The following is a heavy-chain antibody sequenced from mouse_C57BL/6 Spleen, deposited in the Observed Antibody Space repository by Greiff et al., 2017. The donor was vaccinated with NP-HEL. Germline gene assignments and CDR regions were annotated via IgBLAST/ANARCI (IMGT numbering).Heavy chain of an antibody. V-gene: IGHV1-64*01. CDR2: IHPNSGST. J-gene: IGHJ2*01. Sequence: LKLQQPGAELVKPGASVKLSCKASGYTFTSYWMHWVKQRPGQGLEWIGMIHPNSGSTNYNEKFKSKATLTVDKSSSTAYMQLSSLTSEDSAVCYCARGDGYYYFDDWGQGTTLTVSS. D-gene: IGHD2-3*01. CDR3: ARGDGYYYFDD. CDR1: GYTFTSYW.